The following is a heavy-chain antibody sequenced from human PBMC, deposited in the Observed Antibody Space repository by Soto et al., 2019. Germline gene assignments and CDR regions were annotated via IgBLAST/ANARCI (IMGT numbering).Heavy chain of an antibody. CDR3: AREACRWNYYDSSGYYCPLDY. CDR2: IYYSGST. V-gene: IGHV4-30-4*01. Sequence: SETLSLTCTVSGGSISSGDYYWSWICQPPGKGLEWIGYIYYSGSTYYNPSLKSRVTISVDTSKNQFSLKLSSVTAADTAVYYCAREACRWNYYDSSGYYCPLDYWGQGTLVTVSS. D-gene: IGHD3-22*01. CDR1: GGSISSGDYY. J-gene: IGHJ4*02.